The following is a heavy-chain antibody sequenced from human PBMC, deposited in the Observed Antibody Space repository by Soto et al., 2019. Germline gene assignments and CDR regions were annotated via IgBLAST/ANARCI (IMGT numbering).Heavy chain of an antibody. D-gene: IGHD2-15*01. CDR2: INAANGNT. CDR1: GYTFTNYA. V-gene: IGHV1-3*01. J-gene: IGHJ6*02. Sequence: QVHLVQSGTEVKKPGASVKVSCKASGYTFTNYAIHWVRQAPGQRLEWLGWINAANGNTKSSQQFQDRVTITRDTPATTAYMELSSLRSEDTAVYYWARGGNVVVVVADYGMDVWGQGTKVTVSS. CDR3: ARGGNVVVVVADYGMDV.